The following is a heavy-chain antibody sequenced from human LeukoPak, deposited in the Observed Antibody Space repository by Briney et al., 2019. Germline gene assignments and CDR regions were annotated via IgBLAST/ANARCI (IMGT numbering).Heavy chain of an antibody. CDR3: AKSGNRWSHFDY. D-gene: IGHD3-3*01. CDR1: GFTFFNYA. Sequence: GGSLRLSCAASGFTFFNYAMNWVRQAPGKGLEWVSDIDNDGSKTYYIDSVKGRFTISRDNSKNTLYLQMNNLSPEDTALYYCAKSGNRWSHFDYWGPGTLVTVSS. J-gene: IGHJ4*02. CDR2: IDNDGSKT. V-gene: IGHV3-23*03.